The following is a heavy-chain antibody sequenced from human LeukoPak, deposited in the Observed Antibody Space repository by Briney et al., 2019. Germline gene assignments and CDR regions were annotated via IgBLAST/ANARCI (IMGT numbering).Heavy chain of an antibody. D-gene: IGHD3-16*01. CDR3: AKLGARLESVY. V-gene: IGHV3-23*01. Sequence: GGSLRLSCAASGFTLSSYAMSWVRQAPGKGLEWVSAISGSGGSTYYADSVKGRFTISRDNSKNTLYLQMNSLRAEDTAVYYCAKLGARLESVYWGQGTLVTVSS. J-gene: IGHJ4*02. CDR1: GFTLSSYA. CDR2: ISGSGGST.